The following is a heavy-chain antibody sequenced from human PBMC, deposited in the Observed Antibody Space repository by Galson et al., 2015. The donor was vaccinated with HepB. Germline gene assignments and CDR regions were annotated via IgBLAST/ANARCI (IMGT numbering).Heavy chain of an antibody. D-gene: IGHD2-21*01. J-gene: IGHJ3*02. CDR1: GFTFSSYS. V-gene: IGHV3-48*04. Sequence: SLRLSCAASGFTFSSYSMNWVRQAPGKGLEWVSYISSSSSTIYYADSVKGRFTISRDNAKNSLYLQMNSLRAEDTAVYYCASEILWDDAFDIWGQGTMVTVSS. CDR3: ASEILWDDAFDI. CDR2: ISSSSSTI.